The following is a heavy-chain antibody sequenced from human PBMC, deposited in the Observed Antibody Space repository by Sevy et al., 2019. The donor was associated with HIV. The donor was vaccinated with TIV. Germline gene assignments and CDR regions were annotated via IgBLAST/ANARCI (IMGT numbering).Heavy chain of an antibody. CDR3: ARPYGSGSWEAFDV. J-gene: IGHJ3*01. Sequence: GGSLRLSCTASGFSFSSYMMNWVRQAPGKGLEWVASISYSRNYIYYADSLKGRFTISRDNAKNSLFLQMNSLRAEDTAVYYSARPYGSGSWEAFDVWGQGTMVTVSS. D-gene: IGHD3-10*01. CDR1: GFSFSSYM. CDR2: ISYSRNYI. V-gene: IGHV3-21*01.